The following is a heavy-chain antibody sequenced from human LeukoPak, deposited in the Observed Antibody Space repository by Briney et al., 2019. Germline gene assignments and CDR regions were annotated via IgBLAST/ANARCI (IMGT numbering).Heavy chain of an antibody. J-gene: IGHJ4*02. CDR2: MNPNSGNT. Sequence: ASVKVSCKASGYTFTNYDINWVRQATGQGLEWMGWMNPNSGNTGYAQQFQGRVSITRNTSISTAYMELSSLRSEDTAVYYCARDGPTMIFGYWGQGTLVTVSS. CDR1: GYTFTNYD. D-gene: IGHD3-22*01. CDR3: ARDGPTMIFGY. V-gene: IGHV1-8*03.